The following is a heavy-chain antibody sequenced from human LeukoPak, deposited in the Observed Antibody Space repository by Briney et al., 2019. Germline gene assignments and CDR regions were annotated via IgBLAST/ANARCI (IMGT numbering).Heavy chain of an antibody. CDR1: GGSISSSGHY. D-gene: IGHD6-19*01. CDR2: IYHSGST. J-gene: IGHJ4*02. V-gene: IGHV4-39*07. Sequence: PSETLSLTCTVSGGSISSSGHYWGWIRQPPGEGLVWVGSIYHSGSTYYNPSLKSRVTISVDTSKNQFSLKLSSVTAADTAVYFCARGLAVSGRSSLDFWGQGTLVTVSS. CDR3: ARGLAVSGRSSLDF.